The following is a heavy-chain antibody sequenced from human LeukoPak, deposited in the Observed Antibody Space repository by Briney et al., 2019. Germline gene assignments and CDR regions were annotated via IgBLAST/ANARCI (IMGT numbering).Heavy chain of an antibody. CDR2: INPSGGGT. CDR1: GYTFTSYY. CDR3: ARRRAGFGFFDY. V-gene: IGHV1-46*01. Sequence: ASVKVSCKASGYTFTSYYMHWVRQAPGRGLERMGIINPSGGGTSYAQKLQGRITMTRDTSRSTVYMELSSLRSEDTAVYYCARRRAGFGFFDYWGQGTLVTVSS. D-gene: IGHD5-24*01. J-gene: IGHJ4*02.